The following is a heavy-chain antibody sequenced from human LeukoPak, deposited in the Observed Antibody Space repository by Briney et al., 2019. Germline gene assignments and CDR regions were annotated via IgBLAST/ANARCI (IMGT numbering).Heavy chain of an antibody. J-gene: IGHJ4*02. CDR3: ARENSGTYYQFDY. CDR2: IYYSGST. CDR1: GGSISSYY. Sequence: NPSETLSLTCTVSGGSISSYYWSWIRQHPGKGLEWIGYIYYSGSTNYNSSLKSRVTMSVDTSKNQFSLRLTSVTAADTAVYYCARENSGTYYQFDYWGQGTLVTVSS. D-gene: IGHD1-26*01. V-gene: IGHV4-59*12.